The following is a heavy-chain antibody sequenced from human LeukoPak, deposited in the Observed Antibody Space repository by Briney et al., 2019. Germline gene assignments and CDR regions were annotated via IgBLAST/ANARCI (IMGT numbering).Heavy chain of an antibody. V-gene: IGHV3-30*03. CDR3: ARESGYNSYSSSWYDDY. CDR1: GFTFSSYG. CDR2: ISYDGSNK. D-gene: IGHD6-13*01. Sequence: GGSLRLSCAASGFTFSSYGMHWVRQAPGKGLEWVAVISYDGSNKYYADSVKGRFTISRDNSKNTLYLQMNSLRAEDTAVYYCARESGYNSYSSSWYDDYWGQGTLVTVSS. J-gene: IGHJ4*02.